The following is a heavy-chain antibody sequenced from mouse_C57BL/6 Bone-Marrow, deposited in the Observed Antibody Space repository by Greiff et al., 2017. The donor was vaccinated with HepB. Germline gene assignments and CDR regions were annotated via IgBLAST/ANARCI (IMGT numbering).Heavy chain of an antibody. J-gene: IGHJ4*01. Sequence: VQLQQSGAELARPGASVKLSCKASGYTFTSYGISWVKQSTGQGLEWIGEIYPRDGNTYYNEKFKGKATLTADKSSSTAYMERRRLTSEDSAVYFGAGRLYYDMDDWGQGTTVTVAS. CDR2: IYPRDGNT. CDR3: AGRLYYDMDD. V-gene: IGHV1-81*01. CDR1: GYTFTSYG.